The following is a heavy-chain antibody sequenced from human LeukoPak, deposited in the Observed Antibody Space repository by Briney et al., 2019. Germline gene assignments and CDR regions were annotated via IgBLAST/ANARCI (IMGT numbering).Heavy chain of an antibody. D-gene: IGHD6-13*01. V-gene: IGHV4-4*02. CDR3: ARAAGYSSSWYYMDV. CDR1: GCSISSSNW. J-gene: IGHJ6*03. Sequence: SETLSRTCAVSGCSISSSNWWSWVRQPPGKGLEWIGEIYHSGSTNYNPPLKSRVTISVDKSKNQFSLKLSSVTAADTAVYYCARAAGYSSSWYYMDVWGKGTTVTVSS. CDR2: IYHSGST.